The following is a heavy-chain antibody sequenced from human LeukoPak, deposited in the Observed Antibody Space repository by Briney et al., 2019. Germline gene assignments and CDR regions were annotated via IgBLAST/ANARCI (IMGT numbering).Heavy chain of an antibody. J-gene: IGHJ6*02. Sequence: SETLSLTCIVSGVSISSSSYYWGWIRQPPGKGLEWIGSMYYSGSTYYNPSLKGRVTIAIDTPKNQFSLKVSSVTAADTAVYYCVTGIAVAGDIKYYAMDVWGQGTTVTVSS. CDR3: VTGIAVAGDIKYYAMDV. V-gene: IGHV4-39*01. D-gene: IGHD6-19*01. CDR2: MYYSGST. CDR1: GVSISSSSYY.